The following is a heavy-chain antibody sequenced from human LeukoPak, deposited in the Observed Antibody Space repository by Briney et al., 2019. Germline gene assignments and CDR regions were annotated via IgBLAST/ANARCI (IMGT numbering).Heavy chain of an antibody. D-gene: IGHD3-10*01. CDR1: GGSLSGYY. CDR2: INHSGST. J-gene: IGHJ6*03. CDR3: ARQVWFGELLSYYYYMDV. V-gene: IGHV4-34*01. Sequence: SETLSLTCAVYGGSLSGYYWSWIRQPPGKGLEWIGEINHSGSTNYNPSLKSRVTISVDTSKNQFSLKLSSVTAADTAVYYCARQVWFGELLSYYYYMDVWGKGTTVTISS.